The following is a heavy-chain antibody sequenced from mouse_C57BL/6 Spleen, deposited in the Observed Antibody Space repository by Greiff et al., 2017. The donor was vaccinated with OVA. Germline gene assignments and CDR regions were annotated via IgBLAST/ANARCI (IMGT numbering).Heavy chain of an antibody. Sequence: EVKVEESGGGLVQPGGSMKLSCVASGFTFSNYWMNWVRQSPEKGLEWVAQIRLKFDNYSTHYAESVKGRFTISRDDSKSSVYLQMNNLRAEDTGIYYCPMVTAEWYFDVWGTGTTVTVSS. CDR2: IRLKFDNYST. J-gene: IGHJ1*03. CDR1: GFTFSNYW. CDR3: PMVTAEWYFDV. D-gene: IGHD2-2*01. V-gene: IGHV6-3*01.